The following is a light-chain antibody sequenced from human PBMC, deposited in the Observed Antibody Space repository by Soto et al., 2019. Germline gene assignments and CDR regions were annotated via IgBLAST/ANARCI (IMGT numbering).Light chain of an antibody. V-gene: IGKV3-11*01. CDR3: HQRQRWPRT. Sequence: EIVMAQSPGTRAVSPGDRATLSCRASQSVSSNLAWYQQKPGQAPRLLIYDASNRATGIPARFSGSGSGTDFTLTISSLEPEDFALYYCHQRQRWPRTFGQGTXXXIK. J-gene: IGKJ1*01. CDR1: QSVSSN. CDR2: DAS.